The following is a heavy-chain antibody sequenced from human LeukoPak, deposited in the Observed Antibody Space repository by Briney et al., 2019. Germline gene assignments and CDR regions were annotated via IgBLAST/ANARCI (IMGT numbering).Heavy chain of an antibody. J-gene: IGHJ5*02. CDR3: ARDRIAAASPDWFDP. Sequence: GGSLRLSCAASGFTFSSYWMHWVRQAPGKGLVWVSRINSDGSSTSYADSVKGRFTISRDNAKNTLYLQMNSLRAEDTAVYYCARDRIAAASPDWFDPWGQGTLVTVSS. CDR1: GFTFSSYW. CDR2: INSDGSST. V-gene: IGHV3-74*01. D-gene: IGHD6-13*01.